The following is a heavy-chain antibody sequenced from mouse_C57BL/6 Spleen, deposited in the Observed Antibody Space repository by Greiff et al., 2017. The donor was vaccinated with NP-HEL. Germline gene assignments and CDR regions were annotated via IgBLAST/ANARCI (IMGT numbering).Heavy chain of an antibody. CDR1: GYTFTDYI. D-gene: IGHD2-14*01. J-gene: IGHJ4*01. CDR2: IHPVSGDT. CDR3: GKGIGNGYAMDY. V-gene: IGHV1-11*01. Sequence: QVQLKDSGAELASPGASVTLSCKASGYTFTDYIMNWVKKRPGQGLEWIGLIHPVSGDTNYNQKFRGKATISVDRSSNTVYMVLNSLTSEDPAVYYCGKGIGNGYAMDYWGQGTSVTVSS.